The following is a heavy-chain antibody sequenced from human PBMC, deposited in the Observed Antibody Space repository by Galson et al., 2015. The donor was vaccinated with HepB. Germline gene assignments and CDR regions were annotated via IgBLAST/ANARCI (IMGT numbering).Heavy chain of an antibody. Sequence: SETLSLTCTVSGGSISGGSYYWAWIRQSPGEGLEWIGSIHNSRSPHYHNIPSLKSRVAISVDTSKNQFSLKLRSVTAADTAVYSCARHPYTNGWLYWNFDQWGRGTLVTVSS. CDR3: ARHPYTNGWLYWNFDQ. CDR1: GGSISGGSYY. J-gene: IGHJ2*01. CDR2: IHNSRSP. V-gene: IGHV4-39*01. D-gene: IGHD6-19*01.